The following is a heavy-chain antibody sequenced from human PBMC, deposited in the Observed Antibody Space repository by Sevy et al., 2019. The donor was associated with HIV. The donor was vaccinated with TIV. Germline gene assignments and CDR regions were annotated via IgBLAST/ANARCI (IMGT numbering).Heavy chain of an antibody. D-gene: IGHD3-22*01. J-gene: IGHJ2*01. CDR3: ARDEGYDRSANYHFYFDL. V-gene: IGHV3-11*01. Sequence: GGSLRLSCAASGFTFSDYYMSWIRQVPGKGLEWVSYMSSSGTTINYADSVKGRFTISRDNAKKSLYLHMNSLRAEDSAVYYCARDEGYDRSANYHFYFDLWGRGTLVTVSS. CDR2: MSSSGTTI. CDR1: GFTFSDYY.